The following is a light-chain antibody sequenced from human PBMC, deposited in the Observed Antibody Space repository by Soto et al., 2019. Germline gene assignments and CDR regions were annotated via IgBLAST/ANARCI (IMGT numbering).Light chain of an antibody. V-gene: IGKV1-9*01. J-gene: IGKJ5*01. CDR2: AAS. CDR3: QQANSFPIT. Sequence: IQLTQSPSSLSASVGDRVTITCRASQDIAIYLAWYQQKPGEAPKLLIYAASTLYGGVPSRFSGSGSGTDFTLTISSVQPEDFATYRCQQANSFPITFGQGTRLEIK. CDR1: QDIAIY.